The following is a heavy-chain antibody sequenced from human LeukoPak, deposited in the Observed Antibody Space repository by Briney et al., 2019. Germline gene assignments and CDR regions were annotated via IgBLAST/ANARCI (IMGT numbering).Heavy chain of an antibody. CDR3: ARVHDTMMDY. J-gene: IGHJ4*02. Sequence: WGSLCLSCGASGYSFNKYCKHWIRQAPGKGLVWVSRINSDGSSTSYADSVKGRFTISRDNAKNTLYLQMNSLRAEDTAVYYCARVHDTMMDYWGQGTLVTVSS. V-gene: IGHV3-74*01. D-gene: IGHD3-22*01. CDR1: GYSFNKYC. CDR2: INSDGSST.